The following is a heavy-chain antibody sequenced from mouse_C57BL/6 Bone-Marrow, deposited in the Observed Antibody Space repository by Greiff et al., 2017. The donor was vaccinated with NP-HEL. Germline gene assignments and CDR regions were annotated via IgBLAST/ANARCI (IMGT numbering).Heavy chain of an antibody. J-gene: IGHJ2*01. CDR3: AREGPITTVVARYFDY. CDR2: IYIGNGYT. V-gene: IGHV1-58*01. D-gene: IGHD1-1*01. CDR1: GYTFTSYG. Sequence: EVKLMESGAELVRPGSSVKMSCKTSGYTFTSYGINWVKQRPGQGLEWIGYIYIGNGYTEYNEKFKGKATLTSDKSSSTAYMQLSSLTSEDSAIYFCAREGPITTVVARYFDYWGQGTTLTVSS.